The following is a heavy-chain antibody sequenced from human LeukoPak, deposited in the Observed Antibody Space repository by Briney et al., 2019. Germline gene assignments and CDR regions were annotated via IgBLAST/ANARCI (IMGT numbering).Heavy chain of an antibody. J-gene: IGHJ4*02. CDR1: GGSISNSDW. D-gene: IGHD5-18*01. Sequence: SETLSLTCAVSGGSISNSDWWSWVRQPPGKGLEWIGEIYHTGSTNYNPSLKSRVTISVDKSKNQFSLNLSSVTAADTAAYYCARRIQLWPYYFDYWGQGTLVTVSS. CDR2: IYHTGST. V-gene: IGHV4-4*02. CDR3: ARRIQLWPYYFDY.